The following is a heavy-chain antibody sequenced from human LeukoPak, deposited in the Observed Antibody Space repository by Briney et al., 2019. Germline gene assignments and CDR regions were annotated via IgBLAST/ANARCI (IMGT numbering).Heavy chain of an antibody. CDR3: ATYYYDSSGENPGGY. CDR2: ISSSSSTI. J-gene: IGHJ4*02. CDR1: GFTFSSYS. Sequence: PGGSLRLSCVASGFTFSSYSMNWVRQAPGKGLEWISYISSSSSTISYADSVKGRFTISRDNSKNTLYLQMNSLRAEDTAVYYCATYYYDSSGENPGGYWGQGTLVTVSS. D-gene: IGHD3-22*01. V-gene: IGHV3-48*01.